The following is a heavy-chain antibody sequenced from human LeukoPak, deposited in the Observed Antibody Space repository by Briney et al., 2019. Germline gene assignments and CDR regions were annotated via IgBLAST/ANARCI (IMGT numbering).Heavy chain of an antibody. D-gene: IGHD3-10*01. CDR3: AREGRDHYFDY. Sequence: GGSLRLSCAASGFTFSSYSMNWVRQAPGKGLEWVSSISSSSSYIYYADSVKGRFTISRDNAKNSLYLQMNSLRADDTAVYYCAREGRDHYFDYWGQGTLVTVSS. J-gene: IGHJ4*02. V-gene: IGHV3-21*01. CDR2: ISSSSSYI. CDR1: GFTFSSYS.